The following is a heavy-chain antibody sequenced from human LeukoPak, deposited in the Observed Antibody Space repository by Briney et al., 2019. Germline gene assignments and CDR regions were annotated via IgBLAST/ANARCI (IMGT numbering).Heavy chain of an antibody. CDR1: GFSFSSYE. D-gene: IGHD6-19*01. Sequence: TGGSLRLSCVVSGFSFSSYEMNWLRGAPGKGLEWVSYINSVGSTMQYADSVKGRFTISRDNAKNSLYLQMNSLRAEDTAVYYCARDGQQWLPVRPYWYFDLWGRGTLVTVSS. CDR3: ARDGQQWLPVRPYWYFDL. V-gene: IGHV3-48*03. CDR2: INSVGSTM. J-gene: IGHJ2*01.